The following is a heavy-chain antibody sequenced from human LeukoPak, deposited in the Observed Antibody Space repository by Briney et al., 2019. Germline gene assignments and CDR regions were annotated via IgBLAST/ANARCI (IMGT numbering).Heavy chain of an antibody. CDR2: MNQGGSAK. CDR3: ATYTHWVAGDV. J-gene: IGHJ6*02. V-gene: IGHV3-7*01. D-gene: IGHD3-16*01. Sequence: GGSLRLSCAASGVTFSDSWMSWVRQAPGKGLEWVANMNQGGSAKGYVDSVTRRFTISSDNARNPLYLQMSNLRPEDSAVYDCATYTHWVAGDVWGQGTTVTVSS. CDR1: GVTFSDSW.